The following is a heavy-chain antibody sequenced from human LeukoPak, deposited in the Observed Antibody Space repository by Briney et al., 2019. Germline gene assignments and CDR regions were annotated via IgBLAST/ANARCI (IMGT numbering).Heavy chain of an antibody. CDR1: GFIFSTYG. CDR2: IRHDGSIK. V-gene: IGHV3-30*02. CDR3: AKDQYCSGGSCYSSG. D-gene: IGHD2-15*01. J-gene: IGHJ4*02. Sequence: PGGSLRLSCAASGFIFSTYGMYSVRQAPGKGLEWVAFIRHDGSIKNYADSVKGRFTISRDNSKNTLYLQMNSLRAEDTAVYYCAKDQYCSGGSCYSSGWGQGTLVTVSS.